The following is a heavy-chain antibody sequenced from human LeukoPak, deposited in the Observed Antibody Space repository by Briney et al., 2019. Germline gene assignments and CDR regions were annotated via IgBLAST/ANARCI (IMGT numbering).Heavy chain of an antibody. J-gene: IGHJ4*02. Sequence: GGSLRLSCAASGFTFSSYGMHWVRQAPGKGLEWVAVISYDGSNKYYADSVKGRFTISRDNSKNTRYLQMNSLRAEDTAVYYCAKDSGYSSSWAFDYWGQGTLVTVSS. V-gene: IGHV3-30*18. CDR1: GFTFSSYG. D-gene: IGHD6-13*01. CDR3: AKDSGYSSSWAFDY. CDR2: ISYDGSNK.